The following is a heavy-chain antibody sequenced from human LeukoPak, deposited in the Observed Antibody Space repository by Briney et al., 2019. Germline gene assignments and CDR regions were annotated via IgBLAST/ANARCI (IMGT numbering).Heavy chain of an antibody. CDR2: INPNSGGT. D-gene: IGHD6-19*01. V-gene: IGHV1-2*02. CDR3: ARAGAYSSGWYELWFDP. Sequence: EASVKVSCKASGYTFTGYYMHWVRQAPGQGLEWMGWINPNSGGTNYAQKFQGRVTMTRDTSISTAYMELSRLRSDDTAVYYCARAGAYSSGWYELWFDPWGQGTLVTVSS. J-gene: IGHJ5*02. CDR1: GYTFTGYY.